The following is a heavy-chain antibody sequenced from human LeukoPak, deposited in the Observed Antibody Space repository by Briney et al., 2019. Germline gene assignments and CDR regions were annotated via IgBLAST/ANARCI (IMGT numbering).Heavy chain of an antibody. CDR1: GFTFATSA. D-gene: IGHD4-17*01. J-gene: IGHJ6*02. CDR3: AATVTVTAGGTYFGMDV. CDR2: IVVGSGHT. V-gene: IGHV1-58*01. Sequence: SVTVSCTASGFTFATSAVQWVRQARGQRLEWIGWIVVGSGHTNYAQKFQERVTITRDMSTSTAYMELSSLRSEDTAVYYCAATVTVTAGGTYFGMDVWGQGTTVTVSS.